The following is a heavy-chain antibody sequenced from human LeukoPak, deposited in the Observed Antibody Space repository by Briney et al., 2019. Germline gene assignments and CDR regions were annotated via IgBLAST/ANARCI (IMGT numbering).Heavy chain of an antibody. CDR1: GFTFSNAW. CDR2: IKSKTDGGTT. D-gene: IGHD6-13*01. J-gene: IGHJ4*02. V-gene: IGHV3-15*01. Sequence: NPGGSLRLSCAASGFTFSNAWMSWVRQAPGKGLEWVGRIKSKTDGGTTDYAAPVKGRFTISRDDSKNTLYLQMNSLKTEDTAVYYCTFEPRYSSSWYFDYWGQGTLATVSS. CDR3: TFEPRYSSSWYFDY.